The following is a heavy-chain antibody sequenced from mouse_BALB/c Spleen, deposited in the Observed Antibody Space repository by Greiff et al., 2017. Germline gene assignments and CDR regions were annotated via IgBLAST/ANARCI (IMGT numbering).Heavy chain of an antibody. J-gene: IGHJ2*01. D-gene: IGHD3-1*01. CDR3: ARSGTPFDY. V-gene: IGHV5-17*02. CDR2: ISSGSSTI. Sequence: EVHLVESGGGLVQPGGSRKLSCAASGFTFSSFGMHWVRQAPEKGLEWVAYISSGSSTIYYADTVKGRFTISRDNPKNTLFLQMTSLRSEDTAMYYCARSGTPFDYWGQGTTLTVSS. CDR1: GFTFSSFG.